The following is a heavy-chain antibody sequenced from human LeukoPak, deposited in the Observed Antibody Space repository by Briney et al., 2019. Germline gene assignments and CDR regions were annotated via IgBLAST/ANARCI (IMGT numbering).Heavy chain of an antibody. CDR2: IIPIFGTA. CDR3: ATDIVVVPAASNWFDP. D-gene: IGHD2-2*01. V-gene: IGHV1-69*13. J-gene: IGHJ5*02. Sequence: GASVKVSCKASGGTFSSYAISWVRQAPGQGLEWMGGIIPIFGTANYAQKFQGRVTITADESTSTAYMELSSLRSEDTAVYYCATDIVVVPAASNWFDPWGQGTLVTVSS. CDR1: GGTFSSYA.